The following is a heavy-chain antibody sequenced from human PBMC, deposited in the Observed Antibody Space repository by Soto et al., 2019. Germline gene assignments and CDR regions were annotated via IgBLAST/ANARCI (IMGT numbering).Heavy chain of an antibody. CDR1: GGSISSGGYS. D-gene: IGHD3-22*01. CDR3: AGGCFYYDSSVYYHY. V-gene: IGHV4-30-2*05. Sequence: PSETLSLTCAVSGGSISSGGYSWSWIRQPPGKGLEWIGYIYYSGSTYYNPSLKSRVTISVDTSKNQFSLKLSSVTAADTAVYYGAGGCFYYDSSVYYHYWGQETRVTV. J-gene: IGHJ4*02. CDR2: IYYSGST.